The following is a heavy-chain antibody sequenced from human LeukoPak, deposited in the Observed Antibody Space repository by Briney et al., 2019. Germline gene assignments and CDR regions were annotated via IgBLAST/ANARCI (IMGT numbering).Heavy chain of an antibody. Sequence: GGSLRLSCAASGFTFSDYYMSWIRQAPGKGLEWVSYISSSGSTIYYADSVKGRFTIPRDNAKNSLYLQMNSLRAEDTAVYYCAREGGGYYYASAGLDYWGQGTLVTVSS. D-gene: IGHD3-10*01. CDR2: ISSSGSTI. CDR3: AREGGGYYYASAGLDY. J-gene: IGHJ4*02. V-gene: IGHV3-11*01. CDR1: GFTFSDYY.